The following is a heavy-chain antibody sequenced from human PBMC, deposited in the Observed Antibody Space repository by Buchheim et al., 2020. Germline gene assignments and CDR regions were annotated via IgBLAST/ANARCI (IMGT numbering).Heavy chain of an antibody. CDR2: ISGSGGST. CDR3: AKDFPENSSGWYLFDY. V-gene: IGHV3-23*01. CDR1: GFTFSSYA. D-gene: IGHD6-19*01. Sequence: EVQLLESGGGLVQPGGSLRLSCAASGFTFSSYAMSWVRQAPGKGLEWVSAISGSGGSTYYAYSVKGRFTISRDTSKTTLYLQMNSLRAEDTAVYYCAKDFPENSSGWYLFDYWGQGTL. J-gene: IGHJ4*02.